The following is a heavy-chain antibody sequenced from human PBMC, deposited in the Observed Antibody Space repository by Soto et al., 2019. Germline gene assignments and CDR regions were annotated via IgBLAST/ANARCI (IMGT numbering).Heavy chain of an antibody. J-gene: IGHJ4*02. D-gene: IGHD2-2*01. CDR2: ISAYNGNT. CDR1: GYTFTSYG. Sequence: ASVKVSCKASGYTFTSYGISWVRQAPGQGLEWMGWISAYNGNTNYAQKLQGRVTMTTDTSTSTAYMELRSLRSDDTAVYYCARVTLGYCISTSCYEAYYFDYWGQGTRVTVSS. CDR3: ARVTLGYCISTSCYEAYYFDY. V-gene: IGHV1-18*01.